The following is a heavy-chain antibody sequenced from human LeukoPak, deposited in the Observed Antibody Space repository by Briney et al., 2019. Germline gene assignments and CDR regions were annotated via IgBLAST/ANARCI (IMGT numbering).Heavy chain of an antibody. CDR2: IHPEGNEK. CDR1: GFTFRNFW. V-gene: IGHV3-7*04. J-gene: IGHJ4*02. Sequence: GGSLRLSCAASGFTFRNFWMSWARQAPGRGLEWVANIHPEGNEKYHVESVKGRFTISRDNPKSSLFLQMNGLRVEDTTVYCCARGDAFSGDHWGQGTLVTVSS. CDR3: ARGDAFSGDH.